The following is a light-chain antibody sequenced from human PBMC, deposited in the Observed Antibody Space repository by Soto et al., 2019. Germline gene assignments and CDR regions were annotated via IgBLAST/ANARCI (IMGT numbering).Light chain of an antibody. Sequence: ETVLTQSPATLSLSPGERATLSCRASQSVSSYLAWYQQKPGQAPRLLIYDASNRATGIPARFSGSWSGTDFTLTISSLGPEDYAVYYCQQRANWPLTFGQGTKLEIK. CDR2: DAS. V-gene: IGKV3-11*01. CDR1: QSVSSY. J-gene: IGKJ2*01. CDR3: QQRANWPLT.